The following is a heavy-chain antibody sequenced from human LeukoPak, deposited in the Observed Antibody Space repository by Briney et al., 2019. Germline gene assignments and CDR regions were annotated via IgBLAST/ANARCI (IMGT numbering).Heavy chain of an antibody. Sequence: PSETLSLTCTVSGGSIGSNNYYWGWIRQPPGKGLEWIGSIYYSGSTYHNPSLKSRVTISVDTSKNQFSLKLSSVTAADTAVYYCARQGYNWNPLEAFDIWGQGTMVTVSS. CDR1: GGSIGSNNYY. J-gene: IGHJ3*02. V-gene: IGHV4-39*01. CDR3: ARQGYNWNPLEAFDI. CDR2: IYYSGST. D-gene: IGHD1-20*01.